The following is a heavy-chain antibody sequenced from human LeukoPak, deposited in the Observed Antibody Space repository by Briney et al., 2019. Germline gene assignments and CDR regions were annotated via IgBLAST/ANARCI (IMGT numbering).Heavy chain of an antibody. CDR3: AREKYSYGYYFDY. J-gene: IGHJ4*02. CDR2: IIPIFGTA. D-gene: IGHD5-18*01. CDR1: GGTFSSYA. Sequence: AASVKVSCKASGGTFSSYAISWVQQAPGQGLEWMGRIIPIFGTANYAQKFQGRVTITTDESTSTAYMELSSLRSEDTAVYYCAREKYSYGYYFDYWGQGTLVTVSS. V-gene: IGHV1-69*05.